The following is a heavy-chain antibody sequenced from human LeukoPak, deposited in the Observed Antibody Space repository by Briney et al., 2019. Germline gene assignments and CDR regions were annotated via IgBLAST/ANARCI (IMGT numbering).Heavy chain of an antibody. CDR2: ISSSSSYI. Sequence: PGGSLRLSCAASGFTFSSYWMSWVRQAPGKGLEWVSSISSSSSYIYYADSVKGRFTISRDNAKNSLYLQMNSLRAEDTAVYYCARDSWNEQFYYYYMDVWGKGTTVTVSS. V-gene: IGHV3-21*01. CDR3: ARDSWNEQFYYYYMDV. D-gene: IGHD1-1*01. CDR1: GFTFSSYW. J-gene: IGHJ6*03.